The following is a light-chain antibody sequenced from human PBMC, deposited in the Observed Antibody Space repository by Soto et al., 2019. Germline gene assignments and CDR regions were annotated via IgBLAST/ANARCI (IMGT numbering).Light chain of an antibody. Sequence: EIVLTQSPANLSLSPGERATLSCRASQSVRLHLAWYQHKPGQAPRLLIYDASNRATGVPARFSGSGSGADFTLTISSLDPEDVAIYYCQQRRDWPLTFGGGTKVDIK. CDR1: QSVRLH. CDR3: QQRRDWPLT. CDR2: DAS. J-gene: IGKJ4*01. V-gene: IGKV3-11*01.